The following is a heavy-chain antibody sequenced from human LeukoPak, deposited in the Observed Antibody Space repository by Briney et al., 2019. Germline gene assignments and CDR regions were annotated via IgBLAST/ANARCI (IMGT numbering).Heavy chain of an antibody. J-gene: IGHJ6*03. CDR1: GGSISSYY. D-gene: IGHD4-11*01. Sequence: PSETLSLTCTVSGGSISSYYWSWIRQPAGKGLEWIGRIYTSGSTNYNLSLKSRVTMSEDTSKNQFSLKLSSVTAADTAVYYCARGGDYSNYYYYYMDVWGKGTTVTVSS. CDR2: IYTSGST. V-gene: IGHV4-4*07. CDR3: ARGGDYSNYYYYYMDV.